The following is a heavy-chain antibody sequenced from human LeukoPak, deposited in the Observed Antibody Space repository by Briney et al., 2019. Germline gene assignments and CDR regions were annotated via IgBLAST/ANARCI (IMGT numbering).Heavy chain of an antibody. Sequence: GASVKVSCKASGGTFSSYAISWVRQAPGQGLEWMGGIIPIFGTANYARKFQGRVTITADESTSTAYMELSSLRSEDTAVYYCARDLGEYSSGWYPLGYWGQGTLVTVSS. J-gene: IGHJ4*02. D-gene: IGHD6-19*01. V-gene: IGHV1-69*13. CDR3: ARDLGEYSSGWYPLGY. CDR2: IIPIFGTA. CDR1: GGTFSSYA.